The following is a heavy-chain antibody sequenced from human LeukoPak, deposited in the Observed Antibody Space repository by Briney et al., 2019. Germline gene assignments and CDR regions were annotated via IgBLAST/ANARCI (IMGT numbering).Heavy chain of an antibody. CDR1: GYTFTSYA. V-gene: IGHV7-4-1*02. D-gene: IGHD3-16*02. CDR3: ARACQPLGGLSFPDY. Sequence: ASVKVSCKASGYTFTSYAMNWVRQAPGQGLEWMGWINPNTGNPTYAQAFTGRFVFSLDTSVSTTYLQISSLKAEDTAVYYCARACQPLGGLSFPDYWGQGTLVTVSS. CDR2: INPNTGNP. J-gene: IGHJ4*02.